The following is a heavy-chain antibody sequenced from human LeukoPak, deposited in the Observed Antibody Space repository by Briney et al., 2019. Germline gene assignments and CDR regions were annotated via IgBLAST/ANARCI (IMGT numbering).Heavy chain of an antibody. CDR2: ISSSGSTI. J-gene: IGHJ6*02. CDR3: ARSHIVVVTATPHYGMDV. CDR1: GFTFSNYE. Sequence: PGGSLRLSCAASGFTFSNYEMNWVRQAPGKGLEWVSFISSSGSTIHYADSVKGRFTLSRDNAKNSLYLQMNSLRAEDTAVYYCARSHIVVVTATPHYGMDVWGQGTTVTVSS. D-gene: IGHD2-21*02. V-gene: IGHV3-48*03.